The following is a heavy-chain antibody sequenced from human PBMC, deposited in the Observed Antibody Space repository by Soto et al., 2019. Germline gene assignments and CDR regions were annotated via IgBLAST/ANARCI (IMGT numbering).Heavy chain of an antibody. CDR1: GDSVGSSGHY. D-gene: IGHD4-17*01. V-gene: IGHV4-39*01. CDR3: ARYQERWVTTYFDY. CDR2: IYYSGST. Sequence: QLQLQESGPGLVKPSETLSLTCTVSGDSVGSSGHYWGWIRQPPGKGLEWIGAIYYSGSTFYNPSLKSRVTISLDTSKNQFSLKLSSVTATDTAVYSCARYQERWVTTYFDYWGQGTLVTVSS. J-gene: IGHJ4*02.